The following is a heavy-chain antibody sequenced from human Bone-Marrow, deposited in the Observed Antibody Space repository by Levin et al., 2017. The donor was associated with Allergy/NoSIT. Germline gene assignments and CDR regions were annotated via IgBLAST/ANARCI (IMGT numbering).Heavy chain of an antibody. CDR3: ARGGSIAAPLRY. J-gene: IGHJ4*02. V-gene: IGHV3-53*01. D-gene: IGHD6-6*01. Sequence: PGESLKISCAASGFTVSSHYMSWVRQAPGKGLEWVSVIYSGGSTYYADSVKGRFTISRDNSKNTLYLQMNSLRAEDTAVYYCARGGSIAAPLRYWGQGTLVTVSS. CDR2: IYSGGST. CDR1: GFTVSSHY.